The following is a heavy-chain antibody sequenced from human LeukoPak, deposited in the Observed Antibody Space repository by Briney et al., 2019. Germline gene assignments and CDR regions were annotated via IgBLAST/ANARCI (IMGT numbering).Heavy chain of an antibody. CDR1: GFTFGNYA. V-gene: IGHV3-23*01. Sequence: GGSLRLSCAASGFTFGNYAMNWVRQAPGKGLEWVSGISGSGFSTYYADSVEGRFTISRDNSKNTVYLQMNNLKAEDTAVYYCAKAQELGNYEFFLFDYWGQGTLVTVSS. CDR2: ISGSGFST. CDR3: AKAQELGNYEFFLFDY. D-gene: IGHD7-27*01. J-gene: IGHJ4*02.